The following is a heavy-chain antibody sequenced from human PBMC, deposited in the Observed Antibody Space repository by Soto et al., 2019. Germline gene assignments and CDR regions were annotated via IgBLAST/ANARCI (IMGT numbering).Heavy chain of an antibody. D-gene: IGHD3-9*01. V-gene: IGHV4-61*01. Sequence: QVQLQESGPGLVKPSGTLSLTCTVSDGSVNSGRYYWTWIRQPPGKGLEWIGYMYNSESTNYNPSLRSRLTISIDTSKNQLSLQLSSVTAADTAVYFCVRHYNRYLDLWGRGTLVTVSS. CDR1: DGSVNSGRYY. J-gene: IGHJ2*01. CDR2: MYNSEST. CDR3: VRHYNRYLDL.